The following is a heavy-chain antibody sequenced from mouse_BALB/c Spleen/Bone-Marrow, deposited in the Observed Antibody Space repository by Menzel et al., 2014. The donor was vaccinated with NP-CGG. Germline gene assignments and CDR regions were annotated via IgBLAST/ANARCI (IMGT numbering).Heavy chain of an antibody. CDR1: GFTFSNFG. Sequence: EVHLVESGGGLVQPGGSRKLSCAASGFTFSNFGMHWVRQDPEKGLEWVAYISSGSSTIYYAATVKGRFTISRDNPKNTLFLQMTSLWSEDTAMYYCARRASPTGPIDYWGQGTSVTVSS. CDR2: ISSGSSTI. CDR3: ARRASPTGPIDY. D-gene: IGHD1-1*01. V-gene: IGHV5-17*02. J-gene: IGHJ4*01.